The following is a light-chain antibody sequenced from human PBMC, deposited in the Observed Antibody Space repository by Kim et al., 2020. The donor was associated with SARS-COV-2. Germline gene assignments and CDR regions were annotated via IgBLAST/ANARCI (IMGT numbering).Light chain of an antibody. J-gene: IGKJ2*03. CDR1: QRITNY. CDR2: AAS. V-gene: IGKV1-39*01. CDR3: QHSYSPPYS. Sequence: DIQMTQSPSSLSASVGDRVTITCRASQRITNYLNWYQKTPGKAPKLLIFAASSLQSGVPSRFSASGSGTDFTLTISTLQPEDFATYYCQHSYSPPYSFGQGTKLEI.